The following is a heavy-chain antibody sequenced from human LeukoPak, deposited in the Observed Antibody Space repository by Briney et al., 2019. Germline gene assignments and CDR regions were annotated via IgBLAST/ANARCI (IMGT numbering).Heavy chain of an antibody. J-gene: IGHJ6*02. CDR3: AKHMRATNTYSFFSLDV. CDR1: GNTFKDYG. D-gene: IGHD1-26*01. Sequence: PVRSLGVYCQANGNTFKDYGMYLVRQPPGLGMEWVSSINWNGGGTDYADSVKGRFTISRDNAKNSLYLQLSSLRPEDTALYYCAKHMRATNTYSFFSLDVWGQGTTVTVSS. CDR2: INWNGGGT. V-gene: IGHV3-9*01.